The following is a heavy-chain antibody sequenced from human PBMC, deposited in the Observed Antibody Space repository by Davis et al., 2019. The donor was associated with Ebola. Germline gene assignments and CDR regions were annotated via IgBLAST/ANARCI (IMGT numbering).Heavy chain of an antibody. CDR1: GYTFTGYY. CDR2: INPNSGGT. CDR3: ARPTMVAGTYYFDY. D-gene: IGHD4/OR15-4a*01. Sequence: ASVKVSCKASGYTFTGYYMHWVRQAPGQGLEWMGRINPNSGGTNYAQKFQGRVTMTRDTSISTVYMELSSLRSEDTAVYYCARPTMVAGTYYFDYWGQGTLVTVSS. J-gene: IGHJ4*02. V-gene: IGHV1-2*06.